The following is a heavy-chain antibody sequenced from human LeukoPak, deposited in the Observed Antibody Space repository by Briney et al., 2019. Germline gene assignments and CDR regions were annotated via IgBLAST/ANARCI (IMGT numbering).Heavy chain of an antibody. V-gene: IGHV3-15*01. CDR2: IKNKADGGTT. J-gene: IGHJ1*01. CDR3: TRGPISKIVVKYFQH. Sequence: GGSVRLSCAASGFTLSEACMHWVRQAPGKGLECVGRIKNKADGGTTDYAAPVKGRFTISRDDSKNTLILQMNSLETEDTALYYCTRGPISKIVVKYFQHWGQGTLVTVSS. CDR1: GFTLSEAC. D-gene: IGHD3-22*01.